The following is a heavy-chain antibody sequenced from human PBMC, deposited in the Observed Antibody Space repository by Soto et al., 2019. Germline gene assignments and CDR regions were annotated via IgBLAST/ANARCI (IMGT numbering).Heavy chain of an antibody. D-gene: IGHD3-3*01. CDR1: GYTFTSYD. V-gene: IGHV1-8*01. J-gene: IGHJ6*02. CDR3: ARPRSGSYYYGMDV. CDR2: MNPNSGNT. Sequence: QVQLVQSGAEVKKPGASVKVSCKASGYTFTSYDINWVRQATGQGLEWMGWMNPNSGNTGYAQKFQGRVTMTRNTXVITAYMELSSLRSEDTAVYYCARPRSGSYYYGMDVWGQGTAVTVSS.